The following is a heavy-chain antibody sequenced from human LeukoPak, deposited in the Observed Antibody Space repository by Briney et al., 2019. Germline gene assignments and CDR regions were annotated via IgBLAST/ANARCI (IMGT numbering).Heavy chain of an antibody. J-gene: IGHJ4*02. CDR3: AREGGSGSYYPLDY. Sequence: SVTVSCKASGGTFSSYAISWVQQAPGQGLEWMGRIIPILGIANYAQKFQGRVTITADKSTSTAYMELSSLRSEDTAVYYCAREGGSGSYYPLDYWGQGTLVTVSS. CDR1: GGTFSSYA. V-gene: IGHV1-69*04. CDR2: IIPILGIA. D-gene: IGHD1-26*01.